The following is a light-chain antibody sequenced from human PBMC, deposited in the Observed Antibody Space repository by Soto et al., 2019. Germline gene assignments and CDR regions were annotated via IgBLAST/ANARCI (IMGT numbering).Light chain of an antibody. CDR2: KAS. V-gene: IGKV1-5*03. CDR1: QSISSW. J-gene: IGKJ1*01. Sequence: DIQMTQSPSTLSASVGDRVTITCRASQSISSWLAWYQQKPGKVPKLMIYKASRLESGVPSRLSGSGSGTEFTLTSGRLQPDDFAAYYCQQYNSYSPTFGQGTKVEIK. CDR3: QQYNSYSPT.